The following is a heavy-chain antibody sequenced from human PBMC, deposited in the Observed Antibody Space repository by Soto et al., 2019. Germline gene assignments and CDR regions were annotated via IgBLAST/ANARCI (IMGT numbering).Heavy chain of an antibody. V-gene: IGHV4-39*01. CDR1: GGSISSSSYY. Sequence: SETLSLTCTVSGGSISSSSYYWGWIRQPPGKGLEWIGSIYYSGSTYYNPSLKSRVTISVDTSKNQFSLKLSSVTAADTAVYYCAGHQQLVLTPFDPWGQGTLVTVSS. D-gene: IGHD6-13*01. CDR3: AGHQQLVLTPFDP. CDR2: IYYSGST. J-gene: IGHJ5*02.